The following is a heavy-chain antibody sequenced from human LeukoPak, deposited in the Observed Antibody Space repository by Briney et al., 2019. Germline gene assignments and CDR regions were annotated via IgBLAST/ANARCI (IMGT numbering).Heavy chain of an antibody. D-gene: IGHD1-1*01. V-gene: IGHV1-69*05. Sequence: SVKVSCKASGGTFSSYAISWVRQAPGQGLEWMGRIIPIFGTANYAQKFQGRVTITTDESTSTAYMELSSLRSEDTAVYYCARDWNQIYLGNYYYYKDVWGKGTTVTVSS. CDR3: ARDWNQIYLGNYYYYKDV. J-gene: IGHJ6*03. CDR1: GGTFSSYA. CDR2: IIPIFGTA.